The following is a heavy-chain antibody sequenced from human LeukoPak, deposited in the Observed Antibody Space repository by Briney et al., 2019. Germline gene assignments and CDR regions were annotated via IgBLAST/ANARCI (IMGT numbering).Heavy chain of an antibody. V-gene: IGHV4-39*07. CDR2: MYYSGNT. CDR1: GASISSSGSY. D-gene: IGHD6-6*01. Sequence: SETLSLTCTVSGASISSSGSYWGWIRQPPGKGLEWIGSMYYSGNTYNPSLKSRVTISVDTSKSQFSLNLTSVNAADTAMYYCARVMAARREDLNWFDTWGQGTLVTVSS. J-gene: IGHJ5*02. CDR3: ARVMAARREDLNWFDT.